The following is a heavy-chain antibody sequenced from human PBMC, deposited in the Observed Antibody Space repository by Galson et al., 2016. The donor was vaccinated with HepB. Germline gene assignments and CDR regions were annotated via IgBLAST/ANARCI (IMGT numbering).Heavy chain of an antibody. D-gene: IGHD3-22*01. Sequence: SLRLSCAASGFTFSNYAMHWVRQAPGKGLDWLAVISYDGTNKYYADSVKGRFTISSDNSKNTLDMQVNSLRGEDTAVYFCARVRGPMNSFFDYWGQGALVTVSS. CDR1: GFTFSNYA. J-gene: IGHJ4*02. CDR2: ISYDGTNK. CDR3: ARVRGPMNSFFDY. V-gene: IGHV3-30-3*01.